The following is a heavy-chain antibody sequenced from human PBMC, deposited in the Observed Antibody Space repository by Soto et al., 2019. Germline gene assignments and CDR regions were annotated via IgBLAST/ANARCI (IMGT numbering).Heavy chain of an antibody. CDR1: GFSLSNARMG. D-gene: IGHD6-6*01. J-gene: IGHJ5*02. CDR3: AHSRIAALWNWFDP. V-gene: IGHV2-26*01. Sequence: GSGPTLVTPTETLTLTCTVSGFSLSNARMGVSWIRQPPGKALEWLAHIFSNDEKSYSTSLKSRLTIAKDTSKSQVVLTMTNMEPVDTATYYCAHSRIAALWNWFDPWGQGTLVTVSS. CDR2: IFSNDEK.